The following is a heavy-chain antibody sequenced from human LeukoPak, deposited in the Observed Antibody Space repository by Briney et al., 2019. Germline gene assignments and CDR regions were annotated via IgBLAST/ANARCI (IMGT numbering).Heavy chain of an antibody. CDR2: INPSGGST. V-gene: IGHV1-46*01. J-gene: IGHJ3*02. Sequence: ASAKVSCKASGYSFTSYYIYWVRQAPGQGLEWMGIINPSGGSTNYAQKFQGRVTMTGDTSTSTVYMELGNLRSEDTAVYFCAREIVVSNAYIWGQGTMVTVSS. CDR1: GYSFTSYY. D-gene: IGHD3-22*01. CDR3: AREIVVSNAYI.